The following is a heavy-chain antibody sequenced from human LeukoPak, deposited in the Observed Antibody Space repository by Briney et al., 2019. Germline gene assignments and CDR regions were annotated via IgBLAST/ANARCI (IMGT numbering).Heavy chain of an antibody. CDR1: GGSFSGYY. CDR2: INHSGST. Sequence: SETLSLTCAVYGGSFSGYYWSWIRQPPGKGLEWIGEINHSGSTNYNPSLKSRVTISVDTSKNQFSLKLSSVTAADTAVYYCAMGLLWFGESEAFDIWGQGTMVTVSS. D-gene: IGHD3-10*01. J-gene: IGHJ3*02. V-gene: IGHV4-34*01. CDR3: AMGLLWFGESEAFDI.